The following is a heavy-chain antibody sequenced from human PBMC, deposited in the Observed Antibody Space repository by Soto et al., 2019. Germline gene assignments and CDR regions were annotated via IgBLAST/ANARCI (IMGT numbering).Heavy chain of an antibody. CDR3: ARDSPGTYSNYVEPPSV. CDR1: GYTFTGYY. CDR2: INPNSGGT. D-gene: IGHD4-4*01. J-gene: IGHJ6*04. V-gene: IGHV1-2*04. Sequence: GASVKVSCKASGYTFTGYYMHWVRQAPGQGLEWMGWINPNSGGTNYAQKFQGWVTMTRDTSISTAYMELSRLRSDDTAVYYCARDSPGTYSNYVEPPSVWGKGTTVTVSS.